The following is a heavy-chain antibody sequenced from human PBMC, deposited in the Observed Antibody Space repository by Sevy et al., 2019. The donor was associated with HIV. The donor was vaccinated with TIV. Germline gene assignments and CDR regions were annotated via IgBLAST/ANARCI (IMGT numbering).Heavy chain of an antibody. J-gene: IGHJ4*02. V-gene: IGHV3-7*01. CDR2: IKQDGSKN. Sequence: EGSLRLSCAASGFTFSGHWMSWVRQAPGKALQWVANIKQDGSKNEFVDSVKGRFTISRDNPKNSLYLQMNSLRAEDTAVYYSAREGAGGFDYWGQGTLVTVSS. CDR1: GFTFSGHW. D-gene: IGHD2-15*01. CDR3: AREGAGGFDY.